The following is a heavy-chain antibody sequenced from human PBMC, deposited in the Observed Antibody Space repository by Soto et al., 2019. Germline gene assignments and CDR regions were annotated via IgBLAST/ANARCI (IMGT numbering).Heavy chain of an antibody. CDR2: IDPSDSYT. D-gene: IGHD7-27*01. CDR1: GYSFTSYW. Sequence: EVQLVQSGAEVKKPGESLRISCKGSGYSFTSYWISWVRQMPGKGLEWMGRIDPSDSYTNYSPSFQGHVTISADKSISTAYLQWCRPKASDTAMYYCARLGIIAHRAYGPWGQGTLVTVSS. J-gene: IGHJ5*02. CDR3: ARLGIIAHRAYGP. V-gene: IGHV5-10-1*03.